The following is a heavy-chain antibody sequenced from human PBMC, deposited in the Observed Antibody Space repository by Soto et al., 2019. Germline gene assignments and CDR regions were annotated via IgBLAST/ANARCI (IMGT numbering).Heavy chain of an antibody. J-gene: IGHJ6*03. D-gene: IGHD3-3*01. Sequence: HPGGSLRLSCAASGFTFDDYAMHWVRQAPGKGLEWVSGISWNSGSIGYADSVKGRFTISRDNAKNSLYLQMNSLRAEDTALYYCAKDLHDFWSGPSPMDVWGKGTTVTVSS. CDR2: ISWNSGSI. CDR1: GFTFDDYA. V-gene: IGHV3-9*01. CDR3: AKDLHDFWSGPSPMDV.